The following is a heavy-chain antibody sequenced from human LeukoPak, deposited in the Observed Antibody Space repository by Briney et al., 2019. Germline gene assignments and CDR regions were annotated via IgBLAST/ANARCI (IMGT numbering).Heavy chain of an antibody. V-gene: IGHV3-30-3*01. CDR2: ISYHGIDK. J-gene: IGHJ5*02. D-gene: IGHD2-2*01. CDR1: GFTFSHYA. CDR3: ARAGEDVVLGPAPVGGSPYNWFDP. Sequence: GGSLRLSCAASGFTFSHYAMHWVRQAPGKGLEWMAVISYHGIDKYYADSVKGRFTISRDNSKNALYLQMNSLRPEDTAVYYCARAGEDVVLGPAPVGGSPYNWFDPWGQGTLVTVSS.